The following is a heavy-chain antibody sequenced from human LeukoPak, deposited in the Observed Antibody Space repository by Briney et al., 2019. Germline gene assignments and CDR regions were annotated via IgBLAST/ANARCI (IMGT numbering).Heavy chain of an antibody. J-gene: IGHJ6*02. Sequence: GRSLRLSCAASGFSFCSHSINWVRQAPGQGLEWVSSISGGGTYKKYADSVKGRFTISRDNAQNSPYLQMNSLRAEDTAIYYCARDPGNYAPPGGGMDVWGQGTTVTVSS. CDR1: GFSFCSHS. CDR3: ARDPGNYAPPGGGMDV. CDR2: ISGGGTYK. V-gene: IGHV3-21*01. D-gene: IGHD1-7*01.